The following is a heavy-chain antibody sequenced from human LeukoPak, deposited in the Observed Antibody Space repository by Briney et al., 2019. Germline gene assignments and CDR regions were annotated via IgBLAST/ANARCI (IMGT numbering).Heavy chain of an antibody. CDR3: ARDSSGSYYNWFDP. Sequence: SVKVSCKASGCTVSSYAISWVRQAPGQGLEWMGGMIPIFGTANYAQKFQGRVTITTDESTSNAYMELSSPVSEDTAVYYCARDSSGSYYNWFDPWGQGTLVTVSS. D-gene: IGHD1-26*01. CDR2: MIPIFGTA. V-gene: IGHV1-69*05. CDR1: GCTVSSYA. J-gene: IGHJ5*02.